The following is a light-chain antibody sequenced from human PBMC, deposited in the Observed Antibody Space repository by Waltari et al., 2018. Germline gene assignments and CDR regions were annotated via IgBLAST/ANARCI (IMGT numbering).Light chain of an antibody. CDR3: QQRSSWPGT. CDR2: DAS. Sequence: DIVLTQSPATPSLSPGEEATLSCRASQSVSSYLAWYQQKPGQAPSLLIFDASHRATDIPARFSASESGTDFTRNIGSLEPEDVAVYYCQQRSSWPGTFGGGTKVEIK. CDR1: QSVSSY. J-gene: IGKJ4*01. V-gene: IGKV3-11*01.